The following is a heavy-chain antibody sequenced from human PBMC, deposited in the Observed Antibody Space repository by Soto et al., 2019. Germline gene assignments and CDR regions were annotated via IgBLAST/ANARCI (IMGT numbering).Heavy chain of an antibody. CDR3: TREERLLWFGELSDRVDV. D-gene: IGHD3-10*01. CDR2: IRSKAYGGTT. Sequence: GGSLRLSCTASGFTFGDYAMSWFRQAPGKGLEWVGFIRSKAYGGTTEYAASVKGRFTISRDDSKSIAYLQMNSLKTEDTAVYYCTREERLLWFGELSDRVDVWGQGTTVTVSS. V-gene: IGHV3-49*03. CDR1: GFTFGDYA. J-gene: IGHJ6*02.